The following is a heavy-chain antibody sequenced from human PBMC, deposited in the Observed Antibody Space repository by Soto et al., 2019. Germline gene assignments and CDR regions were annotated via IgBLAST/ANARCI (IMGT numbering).Heavy chain of an antibody. Sequence: GASVKVSCKSPGYTFTGYYMHWVRQAPGQGLEWMGWINPNSGGTNYAQKFQGWVTMTRDTSISTAYMELSRLRSDDTAVYYCARYRIAAAGTYYYYGMDVWGQGTTVTVSS. CDR3: ARYRIAAAGTYYYYGMDV. CDR1: GYTFTGYY. D-gene: IGHD6-13*01. V-gene: IGHV1-2*04. J-gene: IGHJ6*02. CDR2: INPNSGGT.